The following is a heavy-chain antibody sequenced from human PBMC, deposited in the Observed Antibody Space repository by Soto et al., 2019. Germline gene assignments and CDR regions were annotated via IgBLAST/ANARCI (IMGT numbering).Heavy chain of an antibody. Sequence: GGSLRLSCGASGFTFSTYAMSWVRQTPGKGPEWVSGISVSGGSRYYADSVKGRFTISRDTSKNTLYLQMNSLRAEDTALYYCATDLPGGEDDHYGMDVWGQGTTVTVSS. CDR1: GFTFSTYA. CDR3: ATDLPGGEDDHYGMDV. D-gene: IGHD2-21*01. J-gene: IGHJ6*02. V-gene: IGHV3-23*01. CDR2: ISVSGGSR.